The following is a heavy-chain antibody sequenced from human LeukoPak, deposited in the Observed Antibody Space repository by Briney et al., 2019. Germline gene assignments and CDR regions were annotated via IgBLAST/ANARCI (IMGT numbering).Heavy chain of an antibody. D-gene: IGHD6-19*01. CDR3: ARDPSSSGWSTSPQYYFDY. CDR1: EFTFSTYW. Sequence: AGGSLRLSCAASEFTFSTYWMTWVRQAPGKGLEWVANIKQDGSEKYYVDSVKGRFTISRDNAKNSLYLQMNSLRAEDTAVYYCARDPSSSGWSTSPQYYFDYWGQGTLVTVSS. CDR2: IKQDGSEK. J-gene: IGHJ4*02. V-gene: IGHV3-7*01.